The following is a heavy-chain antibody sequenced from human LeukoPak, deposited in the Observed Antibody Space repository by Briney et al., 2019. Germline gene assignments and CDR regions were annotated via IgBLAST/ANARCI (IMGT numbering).Heavy chain of an antibody. CDR1: GGSFSGYY. CDR3: ARTTEDCSSTSCYQYWFDP. CDR2: INHSGST. D-gene: IGHD2-2*01. J-gene: IGHJ5*02. V-gene: IGHV4-34*01. Sequence: SETLSLTCAVYGGSFSGYYWSWIRQPPGKGLEWIGEINHSGSTNYNPSLKRRVTISVDTSKNQFSLKLSSVTAADTAVYYCARTTEDCSSTSCYQYWFDPWGQGTLVTVSS.